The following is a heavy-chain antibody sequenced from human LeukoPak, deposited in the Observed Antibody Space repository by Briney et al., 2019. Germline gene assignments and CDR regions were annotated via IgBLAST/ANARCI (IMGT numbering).Heavy chain of an antibody. J-gene: IGHJ4*02. CDR2: IYSGGST. Sequence: PGGSLRPSCAASGFTVSSNYMSWVRQAPGKGLEWVSVIYSGGSTYYADSVKGRFTISRDNSKNTLYLQMNSLRAEDTAVYYCAREQAGYWGQGTLVTVSS. CDR1: GFTVSSNY. D-gene: IGHD3-10*01. CDR3: AREQAGY. V-gene: IGHV3-53*01.